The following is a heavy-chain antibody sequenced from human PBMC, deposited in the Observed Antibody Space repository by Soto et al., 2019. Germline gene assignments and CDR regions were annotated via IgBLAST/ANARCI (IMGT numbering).Heavy chain of an antibody. V-gene: IGHV3-74*01. CDR1: GSTFSNDW. CDR3: ARDRSYSLDV. J-gene: IGHJ6*02. Sequence: EVPLVESGGGLLQPGGSLRLSCAVSGSTFSNDWMHWVRQAPGKGLVWVSHINSDGSSTNYADFVKGRFIIARDNAKNTVYLQMNSLRAEDTAVYYCARDRSYSLDVWGQGTTVTVSS. CDR2: INSDGSST.